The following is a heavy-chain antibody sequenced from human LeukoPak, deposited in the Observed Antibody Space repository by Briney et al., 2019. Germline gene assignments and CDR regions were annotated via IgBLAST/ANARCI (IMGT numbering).Heavy chain of an antibody. Sequence: PGGSLRLSCAASGFTFSGSAMHWVRRASGKGLEWVGRIRSKANSYATAYAASVKGRFTISRDDSKNTAYLQMNSLKTEDTAVYYCSTTVVTTYWGQGTLVTVSS. J-gene: IGHJ4*02. V-gene: IGHV3-73*01. CDR2: IRSKANSYAT. D-gene: IGHD4-23*01. CDR1: GFTFSGSA. CDR3: STTVVTTY.